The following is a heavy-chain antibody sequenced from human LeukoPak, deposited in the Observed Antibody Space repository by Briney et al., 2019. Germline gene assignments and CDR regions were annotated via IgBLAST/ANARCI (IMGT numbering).Heavy chain of an antibody. Sequence: PSETLSLTCAVYGGSFRGYYWSWIRQPPEKGLEWIGEINHSGSTNYNPSLKSRVTISVDTSKSQFSLKLSSVTATDPAVYYSAGGARIAAAGNNWFDPWGQGTLVTVSS. J-gene: IGHJ5*02. CDR1: GGSFRGYY. CDR2: INHSGST. V-gene: IGHV4-34*01. CDR3: AGGARIAAAGNNWFDP. D-gene: IGHD6-13*01.